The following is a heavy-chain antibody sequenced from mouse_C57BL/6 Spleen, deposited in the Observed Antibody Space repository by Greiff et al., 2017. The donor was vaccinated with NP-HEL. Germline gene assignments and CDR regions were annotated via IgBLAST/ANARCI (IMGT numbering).Heavy chain of an antibody. CDR2: IDPSDSET. J-gene: IGHJ4*01. Sequence: QVQLQQPGAELVRPGSSVKLSCKASGYTFTSYWMHWVKQRPIQGLEWIGNIDPSDSETHYNQKFKDKATLTVDKSSSTAYMQLSSLTSEDSAVYYCAIYYGNYRAMDYWGQGTSVTVSS. CDR1: GYTFTSYW. D-gene: IGHD2-1*01. CDR3: AIYYGNYRAMDY. V-gene: IGHV1-52*01.